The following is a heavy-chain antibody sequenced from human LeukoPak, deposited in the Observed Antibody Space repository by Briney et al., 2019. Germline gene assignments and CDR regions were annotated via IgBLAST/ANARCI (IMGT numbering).Heavy chain of an antibody. CDR3: ARDPYSGTYGDTYYYYLDV. CDR1: GFTFDEYG. CDR2: INRNGGIR. V-gene: IGHV3-20*04. Sequence: GGSLRLSCAVSGFTFDEYGMSWVCHVPGKGLEWVSGINRNGGIRGHADSVKGRFTISRDNARNSLYLQMNSLRAEDTAVYYCARDPYSGTYGDTYYYYLDVWGKGTTVTISS. D-gene: IGHD1-26*01. J-gene: IGHJ6*03.